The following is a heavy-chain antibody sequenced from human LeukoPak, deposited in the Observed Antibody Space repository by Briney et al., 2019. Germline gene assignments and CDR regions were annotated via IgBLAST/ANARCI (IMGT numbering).Heavy chain of an antibody. CDR3: ARVCSGATREDAFDI. V-gene: IGHV3-21*01. CDR1: GFSFSTYS. J-gene: IGHJ3*02. D-gene: IGHD2-15*01. CDR2: IGSSGSHI. Sequence: GGSLRLSCVASGFSFSTYSKNWVRQAPGKGLEWVSIIGSSGSHIYYADSMKGRFTISRDNAKNSLFLQMNSLRAEDTAVYYCARVCSGATREDAFDIWGQGTMVTVSS.